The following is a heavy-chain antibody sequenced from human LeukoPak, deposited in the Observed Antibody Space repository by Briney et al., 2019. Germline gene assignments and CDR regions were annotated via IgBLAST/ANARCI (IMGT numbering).Heavy chain of an antibody. Sequence: GGSLRLSCAASGFTFSSYAMSWVRQAPGNGLEWVSAISGSGGSTYYADSVKGRFTISRDNSKNTLYLQMNSLRAEDTAVYYCAKGSRFVVVPADLDYWGQGTLVTASS. D-gene: IGHD2-2*01. CDR2: ISGSGGST. CDR1: GFTFSSYA. J-gene: IGHJ4*02. V-gene: IGHV3-23*01. CDR3: AKGSRFVVVPADLDY.